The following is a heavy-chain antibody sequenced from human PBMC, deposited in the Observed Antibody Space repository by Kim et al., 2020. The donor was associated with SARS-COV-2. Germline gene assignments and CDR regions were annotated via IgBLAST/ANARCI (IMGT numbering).Heavy chain of an antibody. CDR2: IKSKTDGGTT. D-gene: IGHD1-1*01. CDR3: TTDEGPLDLYYYYGMDV. V-gene: IGHV3-15*01. CDR1: GFTFSNAW. J-gene: IGHJ6*02. Sequence: GGSLRLSCAASGFTFSNAWMSWVRQAPGKGLEWVGRIKSKTDGGTTDYAAPVKGRFTISRDDSKNTLYLQMNSLKTEDTAVYYCTTDEGPLDLYYYYGMDVWGQGTTVTVSS.